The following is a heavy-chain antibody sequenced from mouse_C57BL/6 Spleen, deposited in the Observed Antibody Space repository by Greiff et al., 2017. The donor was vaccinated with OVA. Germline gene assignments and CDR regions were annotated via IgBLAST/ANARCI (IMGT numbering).Heavy chain of an antibody. V-gene: IGHV1-69*01. CDR3: ARFGQDYAMDY. CDR1: GYTFTSYW. CDR2: IDPSDSYT. J-gene: IGHJ4*01. Sequence: QVQLQQPGAELVMPGASVKLSCKASGYTFTSYWMHWVKQRPGQGLEWIGEIDPSDSYTNYNQKFKGKSTLTVDKSSSTAYMQLSSLTSEDSAVYYWARFGQDYAMDYWGQGTSVTVSS.